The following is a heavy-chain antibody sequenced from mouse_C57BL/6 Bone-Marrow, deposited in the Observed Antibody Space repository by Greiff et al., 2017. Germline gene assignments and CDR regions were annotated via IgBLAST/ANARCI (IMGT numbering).Heavy chain of an antibody. CDR2: IDPSDSYT. CDR1: GYTFTSYW. Sequence: VQLQQSGAELVRPGTSVKLSCKASGYTFTSYWMHWVKQRPGQGLEWIGVIDPSDSYTTYNQKFKGKATLTVDTSSSTAYMQLSSLTSDDSAVYYCAREAQAYAMDYWGQGTSVTVSS. J-gene: IGHJ4*01. V-gene: IGHV1-59*01. CDR3: AREAQAYAMDY. D-gene: IGHD3-2*02.